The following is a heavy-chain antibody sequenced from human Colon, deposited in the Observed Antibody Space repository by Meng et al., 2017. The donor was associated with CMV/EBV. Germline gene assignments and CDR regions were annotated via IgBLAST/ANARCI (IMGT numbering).Heavy chain of an antibody. CDR2: VSGTGAST. J-gene: IGHJ4*02. V-gene: IGHV3-23*01. D-gene: IGHD3-3*01. CDR3: ARGTPTIFGSSGGHTSGHYFDY. Sequence: GESLRLSCAASGFTFTTYGMTWVRQAPGKGLEWVSSVSGTGASTYYADSVKGRFTISRDNSKNMVYLQMNSLRAEDTAVYYCARGTPTIFGSSGGHTSGHYFDYWGQGTLVTVSS. CDR1: GFTFTTYG.